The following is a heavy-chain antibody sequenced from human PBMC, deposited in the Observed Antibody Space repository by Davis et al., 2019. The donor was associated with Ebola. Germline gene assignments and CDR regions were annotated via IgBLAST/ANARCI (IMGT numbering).Heavy chain of an antibody. CDR2: ISVYNGKT. Sequence: ASVQVSCKASAYTFSDHGISWVRQAPGQGLEWMGWISVYNGKTNYAQKVQGRVTMTSDTSTGTAYMELRSLRSDDTAVYYCARDDSGVILEVWGQGTMVTVS. D-gene: IGHD1-26*01. V-gene: IGHV1-18*01. CDR1: AYTFSDHG. CDR3: ARDDSGVILEV. J-gene: IGHJ3*01.